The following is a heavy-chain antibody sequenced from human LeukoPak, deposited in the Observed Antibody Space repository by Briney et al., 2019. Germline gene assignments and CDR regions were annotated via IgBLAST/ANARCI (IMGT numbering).Heavy chain of an antibody. CDR1: GYTFTSYG. V-gene: IGHV1-18*01. J-gene: IGHJ4*02. CDR2: ISAYNGNT. D-gene: IGHD4-4*01. CDR3: ARGRPRLGTTVTTIATN. Sequence: ASVKVSCKASGYTFTSYGISWVRQAPGQGLEWMGWISAYNGNTNYAQKLQGRVTMTTDTSTSTAYMELRSLRSDDTAVYYCARGRPRLGTTVTTIATNWGQGTLVTVSS.